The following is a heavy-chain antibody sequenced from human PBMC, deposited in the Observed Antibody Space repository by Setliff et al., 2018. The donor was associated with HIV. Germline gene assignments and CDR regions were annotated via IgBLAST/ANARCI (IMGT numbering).Heavy chain of an antibody. D-gene: IGHD1-1*01. CDR2: SCYSRIT. Sequence: SETLSLTCTVSGVSISSGTYYWGWIRQPPEKGLEWIGSSCYSRITYYNSSLKSRATLSVDTPRNQLSLKLSSVTAADTAVYYCVRSGYYWNTSPSFWGHGTLVTVSS. J-gene: IGHJ4*01. V-gene: IGHV4-39*01. CDR3: VRSGYYWNTSPSF. CDR1: GVSISSGTYY.